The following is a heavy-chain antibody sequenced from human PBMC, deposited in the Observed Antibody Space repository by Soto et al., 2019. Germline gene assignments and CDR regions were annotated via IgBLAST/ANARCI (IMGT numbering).Heavy chain of an antibody. CDR1: GGSISSYY. D-gene: IGHD3-22*01. V-gene: IGHV4-59*01. J-gene: IGHJ4*02. Sequence: SETLSLTCTVSGGSISSYYWSWIRQPPGKGLEWIGYIYNSGTTDYNPSLKSRVTISVDASKNQFSLKVNSVTAADTAVYYCARAPRLYYFDYWGQGTLVTVSS. CDR3: ARAPRLYYFDY. CDR2: IYNSGTT.